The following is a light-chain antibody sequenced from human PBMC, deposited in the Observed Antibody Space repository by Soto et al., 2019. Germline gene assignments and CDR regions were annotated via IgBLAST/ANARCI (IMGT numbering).Light chain of an antibody. CDR3: FSFTTTSTHV. J-gene: IGLJ1*01. CDR2: EVN. CDR1: SSDIGAYDY. Sequence: QSALTQPASLSGSPGQSITISCTGTSSDIGAYDYVSWFQQHPGKAPKLMISEVNNRPSGVSNRFSGSKSGNTAYLTISGLQVEDEAAYFCFSFTTTSTHVFRTGTTLTVL. V-gene: IGLV2-14*01.